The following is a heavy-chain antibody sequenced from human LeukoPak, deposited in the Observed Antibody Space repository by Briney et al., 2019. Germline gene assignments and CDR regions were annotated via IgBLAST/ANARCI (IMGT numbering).Heavy chain of an antibody. CDR1: GGSMSSYY. Sequence: SETLSLTCTVSGGSMSSYYWSWIRQPAGKGLEWIGRIYTSGSTNYNPSLKSRVTMSVDTSKNQFSLKLSSVTAADTAVYYCARDRKAGYSSSWYGYAFDIWGQGTMVTVSS. J-gene: IGHJ3*02. CDR3: ARDRKAGYSSSWYGYAFDI. CDR2: IYTSGST. V-gene: IGHV4-4*07. D-gene: IGHD6-13*01.